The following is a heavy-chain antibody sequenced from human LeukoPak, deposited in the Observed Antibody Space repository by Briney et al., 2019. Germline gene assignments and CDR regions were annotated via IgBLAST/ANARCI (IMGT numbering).Heavy chain of an antibody. CDR2: INGDGSST. CDR1: GFTLSNNW. Sequence: GGSLRLSCAASGFTLSNNWMHRVRQAPGKGLVWVSRINGDGSSTSYADSVKGRFTISRDNAKNSLYLQMNSLRAEDTAVYYCATPRLVAGTFESRDTFDYWGQGTLVTVSS. CDR3: ATPRLVAGTFESRDTFDY. D-gene: IGHD6-19*01. J-gene: IGHJ4*02. V-gene: IGHV3-74*01.